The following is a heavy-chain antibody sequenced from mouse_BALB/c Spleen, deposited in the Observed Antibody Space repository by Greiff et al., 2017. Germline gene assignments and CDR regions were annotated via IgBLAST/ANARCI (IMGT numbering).Heavy chain of an antibody. CDR1: GFSLTGYG. V-gene: IGHV2-6-7*01. Sequence: QVQLKESGPGLVAPSQSLSITCTVSGFSLTGYGVNWVRQPPGKGLEWLGMIWGDGSTDYNSALKSRLSISKDNSKSQVFLKMNSLQTDDTARYYCARDEGITTATVRTFAYWGQGTLVTVSA. CDR3: ARDEGITTATVRTFAY. CDR2: IWGDGST. D-gene: IGHD1-2*01. J-gene: IGHJ3*01.